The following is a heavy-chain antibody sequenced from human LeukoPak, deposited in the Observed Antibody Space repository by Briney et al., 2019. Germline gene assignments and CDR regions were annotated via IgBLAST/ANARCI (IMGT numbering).Heavy chain of an antibody. CDR1: GYTFTGYY. CDR3: ARERHDYGDFDY. Sequence: AASVKVSCKASGYTFTGYYMHWVRQAPGQGLEWMGGIILIFDTANYAQKFMGRLTITADKSTSTAYMELSSLRSEDTAVYYCARERHDYGDFDYWGQGTLVTVSS. D-gene: IGHD4-17*01. J-gene: IGHJ4*02. V-gene: IGHV1-69*06. CDR2: IILIFDTA.